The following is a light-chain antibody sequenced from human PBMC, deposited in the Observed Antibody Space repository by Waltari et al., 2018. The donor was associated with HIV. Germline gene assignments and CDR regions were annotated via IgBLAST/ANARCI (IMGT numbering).Light chain of an antibody. CDR2: DVT. Sequence: QSALTQPPSAPGSLGQSVTISCTGSSSDIGAYDFVSWFQQHPHSAPKLLLYDVTRRPSTAPVRFSGSRSGNTAFLTVACLQPDDEATYFCSSYGDSLKVLFGGGTDVTVL. CDR1: SSDIGAYDF. CDR3: SSYGDSLKVL. J-gene: IGLJ2*01. V-gene: IGLV2-8*01.